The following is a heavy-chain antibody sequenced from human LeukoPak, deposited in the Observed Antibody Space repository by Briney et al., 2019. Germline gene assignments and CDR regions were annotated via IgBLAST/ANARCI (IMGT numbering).Heavy chain of an antibody. CDR1: GGSISSYY. V-gene: IGHV4-59*01. J-gene: IGHJ6*03. Sequence: SETPSLTCTVSGGSISSYYWSWIRQPPGKGLEWIGYIYYSGSTNYNPSLKSRVTISVDTSKNQFSLKLSSVTAADTAVYYCARSVEGYCRGGSCYSYSYYMDVWGKGTTVTVSS. D-gene: IGHD2-15*01. CDR3: ARSVEGYCRGGSCYSYSYYMDV. CDR2: IYYSGST.